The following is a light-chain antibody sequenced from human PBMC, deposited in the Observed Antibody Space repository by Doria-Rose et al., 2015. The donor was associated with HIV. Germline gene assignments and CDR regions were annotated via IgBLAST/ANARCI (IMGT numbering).Light chain of an antibody. V-gene: IGKV1-39*01. CDR1: QTVSTY. J-gene: IGKJ1*01. Sequence: DIQVTQSPSSLSASIGDRVTITCRASQTVSTYLNWFQQEPGKAPKLLIYAASRLQSGVPSRFSGSGSGTDFTLTISGLQPGGFATYYCQQTYSSPPWTFGQGTKVEMK. CDR3: QQTYSSPPWT. CDR2: AAS.